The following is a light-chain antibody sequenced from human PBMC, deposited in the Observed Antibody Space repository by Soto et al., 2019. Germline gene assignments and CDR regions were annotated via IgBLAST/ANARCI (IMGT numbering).Light chain of an antibody. CDR1: QSVSSY. Sequence: LSPRERATLSCRASQSVSSYLAWYQQKPGQAPRLLMYDASNRATGIPARFSGSGSGTDFTLTISSLEPEDFAVYYCQQRSNWPLTFGGGTKVDIK. V-gene: IGKV3-11*01. CDR3: QQRSNWPLT. CDR2: DAS. J-gene: IGKJ4*01.